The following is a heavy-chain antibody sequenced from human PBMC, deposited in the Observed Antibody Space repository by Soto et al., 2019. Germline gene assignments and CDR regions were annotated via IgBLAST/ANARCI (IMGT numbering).Heavy chain of an antibody. J-gene: IGHJ6*02. V-gene: IGHV3-33*01. D-gene: IGHD6-6*01. CDR1: GFTFSSYG. Sequence: QVQLVESGGGVVQPGRSLRLSCAASGFTFSSYGMHWVRQAPGKGLEWVAVIWYDGSNKYYADSVKGRFTISRDNSKNTLYLQTNSLRAEDTAVYYCARVRQLPYYYYYGMDVWGQWTTVTVSS. CDR3: ARVRQLPYYYYYGMDV. CDR2: IWYDGSNK.